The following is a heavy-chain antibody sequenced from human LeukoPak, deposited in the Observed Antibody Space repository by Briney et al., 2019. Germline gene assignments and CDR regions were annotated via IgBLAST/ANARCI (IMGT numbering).Heavy chain of an antibody. CDR2: ISAYNGNT. Sequence: ASVKVSCKASGYTFTSYGISWVRQAPGQGLEWMGWISAYNGNTNYAQKFQGRVTMTTDTSTSTAYMELRSLRSVDTAVYYCARDLRAAAGSSSYGMDVWGQGTTVTVSS. V-gene: IGHV1-18*01. D-gene: IGHD6-13*01. CDR1: GYTFTSYG. CDR3: ARDLRAAAGSSSYGMDV. J-gene: IGHJ6*02.